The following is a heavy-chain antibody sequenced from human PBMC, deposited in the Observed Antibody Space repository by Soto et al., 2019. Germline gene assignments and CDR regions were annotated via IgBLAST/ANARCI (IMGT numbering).Heavy chain of an antibody. V-gene: IGHV2-5*02. J-gene: IGHJ5*02. Sequence: QITLKESGPTLVKPTQTLTLTCTFSGFSLSTSGVGVGWIRQPPGKALEWLALIYWDEDKSYSPSLKSRPTITKDTSKNQVVLTMTNMDPVDTATYYCAHIRDLTTFGAWGQGTLVTVSS. CDR3: AHIRDLTTFGA. CDR2: IYWDEDK. CDR1: GFSLSTSGVG. D-gene: IGHD3-16*01.